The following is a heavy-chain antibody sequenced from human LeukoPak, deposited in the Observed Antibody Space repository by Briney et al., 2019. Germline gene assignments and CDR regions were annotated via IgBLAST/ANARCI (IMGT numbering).Heavy chain of an antibody. CDR2: VYNSGRT. CDR1: GGSFSSYY. D-gene: IGHD1-26*01. J-gene: IGHJ3*02. Sequence: PSEXLSLTCTVSGGSFSSYYWSWVRQPPGEGVEWIAYVYNSGRTNYNPSLKSRVTISVDRSKNQFSLRMNSVTAADTAVYYCVRDWEGFNFDIWGQGTMVTVSS. CDR3: VRDWEGFNFDI. V-gene: IGHV4-59*01.